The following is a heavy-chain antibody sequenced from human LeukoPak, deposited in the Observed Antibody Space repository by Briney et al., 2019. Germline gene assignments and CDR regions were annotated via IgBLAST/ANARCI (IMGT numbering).Heavy chain of an antibody. D-gene: IGHD6-13*01. CDR2: VSSDGTDK. CDR3: ARVDSKSGSSFSAS. J-gene: IGHJ5*02. CDR1: GFSFSSYA. Sequence: PGGSLRLSWAASGFSFSSYAMQWVRQAPAKGLGWVAAVSSDGTDKYHADSVKGRFTVSRDNSRNTLSLQIHSLKPEDTAVYYCARVDSKSGSSFSASWGQGALVIVSS. V-gene: IGHV3-30-3*01.